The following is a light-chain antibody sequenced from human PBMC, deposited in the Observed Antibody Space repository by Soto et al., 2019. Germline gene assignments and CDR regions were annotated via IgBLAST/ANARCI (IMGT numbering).Light chain of an antibody. CDR1: RSLNTN. J-gene: IGKJ1*01. CDR3: HEYNTWPWT. CDR2: GAS. Sequence: ETVMTQSPATLSVSPGEGATLSCRASRSLNTNLAWYQQKLGQAPRVLIYGASTRATGIPARFSGSGSGTEFTLTISGLQSEDSGVYFCHEYNTWPWTFGQGTRVEIK. V-gene: IGKV3-15*01.